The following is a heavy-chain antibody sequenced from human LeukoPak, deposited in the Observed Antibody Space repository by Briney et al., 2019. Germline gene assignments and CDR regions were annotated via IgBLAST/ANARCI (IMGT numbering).Heavy chain of an antibody. D-gene: IGHD3-22*01. CDR2: IYYSGST. J-gene: IGHJ3*02. CDR3: ARMIGDDAFDI. CDR1: GGSISTYY. V-gene: IGHV4-59*08. Sequence: SETLSLTCTVSGGSISTYYWSWIRQPPGKGLEWIGYIYYSGSTNYNPSLKSRVTISVDTSKNQFSLNLSSVTATDTTVYYCARMIGDDAFDIWGQGTMVTVSS.